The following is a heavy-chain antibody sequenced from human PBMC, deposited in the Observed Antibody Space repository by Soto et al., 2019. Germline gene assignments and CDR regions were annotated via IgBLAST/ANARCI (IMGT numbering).Heavy chain of an antibody. CDR2: IYYSGST. CDR1: GGSMNNYY. V-gene: IGHV4-59*01. Sequence: TSETLSLTCTVSGGSMNNYYLSWIRQPPGKGLEWIVCIYYSGSTNYNPSLKSPVTISVDTSKNQFSLKLTSVTAADTAVYYCARQKSGTGVDYWGQGTLVTVSS. J-gene: IGHJ4*02. D-gene: IGHD3-10*01. CDR3: ARQKSGTGVDY.